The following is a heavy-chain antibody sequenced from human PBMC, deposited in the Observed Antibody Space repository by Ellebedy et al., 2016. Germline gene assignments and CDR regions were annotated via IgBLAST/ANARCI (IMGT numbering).Heavy chain of an antibody. CDR2: ISWNSGSI. CDR3: AKDGSGYFDY. Sequence: GGSLRLXXAASGFTFDDYAMHWVRQAPGKGLEWVSGISWNSGSIGYADSVKGRFTISRDNAKNSLYLQMNSLRAEDTALYYCAKDGSGYFDYWGQGTLVTVSS. J-gene: IGHJ4*02. V-gene: IGHV3-9*01. D-gene: IGHD3-10*01. CDR1: GFTFDDYA.